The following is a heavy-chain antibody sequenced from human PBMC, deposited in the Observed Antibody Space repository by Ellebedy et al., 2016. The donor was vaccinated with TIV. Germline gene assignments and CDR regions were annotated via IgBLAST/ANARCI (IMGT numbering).Heavy chain of an antibody. Sequence: AASVKVSCKASGGTFSNYTISWVRQAPGQGLEWMGGIIPIFGTANYAQKFQGRVTITADESTRTAYMELSSLRSEDTAVYYCARGKQVPSHYYYGMDVWGPGTTVTVSS. V-gene: IGHV1-69*13. D-gene: IGHD7-27*01. CDR2: IIPIFGTA. CDR1: GGTFSNYT. J-gene: IGHJ6*02. CDR3: ARGKQVPSHYYYGMDV.